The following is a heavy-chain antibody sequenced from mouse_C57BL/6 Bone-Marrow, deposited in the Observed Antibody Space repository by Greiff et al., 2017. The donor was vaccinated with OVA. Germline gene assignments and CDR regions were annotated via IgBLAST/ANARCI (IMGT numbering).Heavy chain of an antibody. D-gene: IGHD2-10*01. CDR1: GYAFSSSW. Sequence: VQLQQSGPELVKPGASVKISCKASGYAFSSSWMNWVKQRPGKGLEWIGRIYPGDGDTNYNGKFKGKATLTADKSSSTAYMQLSSLTSEDSAVYFCARPYSYAMGYWGQGTSVTVSS. J-gene: IGHJ4*01. V-gene: IGHV1-82*01. CDR2: IYPGDGDT. CDR3: ARPYSYAMGY.